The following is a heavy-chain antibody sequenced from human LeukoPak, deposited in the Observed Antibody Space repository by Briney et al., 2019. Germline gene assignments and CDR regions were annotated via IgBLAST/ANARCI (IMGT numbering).Heavy chain of an antibody. CDR3: ARGPTISETGYFDS. CDR1: GGSFSGYY. V-gene: IGHV4-34*01. Sequence: SETLSLTCAVSGGSFSGYYWSWIRQSPGTGLEWIGEINHSGDTNYNSSVKSRVTISVDTSKNQFSLKVRTLSAADTAVYYCARGPTISETGYFDSWGQGTLVTVSS. J-gene: IGHJ4*03. D-gene: IGHD1-1*01. CDR2: INHSGDT.